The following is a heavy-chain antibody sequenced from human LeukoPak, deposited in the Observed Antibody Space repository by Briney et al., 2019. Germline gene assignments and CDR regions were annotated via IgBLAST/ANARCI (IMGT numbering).Heavy chain of an antibody. J-gene: IGHJ4*02. CDR1: GFTFSNYG. V-gene: IGHV3-21*04. CDR2: ISSSSSYI. Sequence: GGSLRLSCAASGFTFSNYGMNWVRQALGKGLEWVSYISSSSSYIYYADSVKGRFTISRDNAKNSLYLQMNSLRTEDTALYYCAKDRTPRPTYSFDYWGQGTLVTVSS. D-gene: IGHD1-14*01. CDR3: AKDRTPRPTYSFDY.